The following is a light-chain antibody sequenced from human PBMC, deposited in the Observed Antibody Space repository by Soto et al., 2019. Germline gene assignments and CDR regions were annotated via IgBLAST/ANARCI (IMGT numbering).Light chain of an antibody. CDR1: QSVSSSY. CDR3: QQYGSSQGWT. Sequence: EIVLTQSPGTLSLSPGERATLSCRARQSVSSSYLAWYQQKPGQAPRLLIYGASSRATGIPDRFSGSGSGTDFTLTISRLEPEDFAVYYCQQYGSSQGWTFGQGTKVEIK. J-gene: IGKJ1*01. V-gene: IGKV3-20*01. CDR2: GAS.